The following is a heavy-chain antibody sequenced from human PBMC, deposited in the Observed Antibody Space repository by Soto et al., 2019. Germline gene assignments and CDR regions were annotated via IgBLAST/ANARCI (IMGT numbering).Heavy chain of an antibody. CDR2: IKSETDGGSA. V-gene: IGHV3-15*02. J-gene: IGHJ4*02. CDR1: GFIFSNAW. Sequence: EVQLVESGGALVKPGESLRLSCAASGFIFSNAWMSWVRQTPGTGLEWVGRIKSETDGGSADYTAPVKGRFAISRDDSTNTLLLQMNSLKTEDTGVYYCTTSPLYSRGHDFWGQGTLVIVSS. D-gene: IGHD1-26*01. CDR3: TTSPLYSRGHDF.